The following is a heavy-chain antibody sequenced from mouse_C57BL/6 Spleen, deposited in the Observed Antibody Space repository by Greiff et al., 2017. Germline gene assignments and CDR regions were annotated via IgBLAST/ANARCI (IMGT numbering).Heavy chain of an antibody. CDR2: IRNKANGDAT. CDR1: GFTFTDYY. CDR3: ARYDYDGYYFDY. D-gene: IGHD2-4*01. V-gene: IGHV7-3*01. Sequence: EVKLVESGGGLVQPGGSLSLSCAASGFTFTDYYMSWVRQPPGKALEWMGFIRNKANGDATKYSASVKGRFTISRDNSQSILYLQMNALRAEDSATYYCARYDYDGYYFDYWGQGTTLTVSS. J-gene: IGHJ2*01.